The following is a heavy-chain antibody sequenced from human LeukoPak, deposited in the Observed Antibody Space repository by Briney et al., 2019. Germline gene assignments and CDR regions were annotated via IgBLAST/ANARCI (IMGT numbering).Heavy chain of an antibody. D-gene: IGHD6-6*01. Sequence: SETLSLTCTVSGGSLSSGIHYWSWIRQHPGKDLEWIGYIHPSGSPFYNPSLKSRLTISVDTSKNQFSLKLSSVTAADTAVYYCGSLATPGLYFDYWGQGTLVTVSS. CDR3: GSLATPGLYFDY. CDR1: GGSLSSGIHY. V-gene: IGHV4-31*03. J-gene: IGHJ4*02. CDR2: IHPSGSP.